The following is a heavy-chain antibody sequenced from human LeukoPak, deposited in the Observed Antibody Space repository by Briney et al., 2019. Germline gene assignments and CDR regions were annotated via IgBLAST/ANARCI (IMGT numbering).Heavy chain of an antibody. V-gene: IGHV3-21*01. CDR1: GFPFSSYS. J-gene: IGHJ4*02. CDR2: ISSSSSYI. CDR3: ARDLRLYSSSWYVDY. Sequence: GGSLRLSCAASGFPFSSYSMNWVRQAPGKGLEWVSSISSSSSYIYYADSVKGRFTISRDNAKNSLYLQMNSLRAEDTAVYYCARDLRLYSSSWYVDYWAQGTLVTVSS. D-gene: IGHD6-13*01.